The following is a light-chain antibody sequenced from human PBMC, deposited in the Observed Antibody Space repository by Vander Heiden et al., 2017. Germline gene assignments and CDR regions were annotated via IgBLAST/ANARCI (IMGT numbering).Light chain of an antibody. V-gene: IGLV2-8*01. CDR1: SSDVGGYNY. CDR3: SSHAGSNHLV. J-gene: IGLJ2*01. Sequence: QSALTQPPSASGSPGQSVTPSCTGTSSDVGGYNYVSWHQQHPGKAPKVMIDEVSKRPSGVPDRFSGSKSGNTASLTVSGLQAEDEADYYCSSHAGSNHLVFGGGTKLTVL. CDR2: EVS.